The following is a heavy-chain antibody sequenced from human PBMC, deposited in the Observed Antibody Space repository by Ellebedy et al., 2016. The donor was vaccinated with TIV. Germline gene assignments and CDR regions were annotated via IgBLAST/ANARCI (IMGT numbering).Heavy chain of an antibody. J-gene: IGHJ3*02. CDR2: VLPALGTA. CDR1: GDTFNIYS. D-gene: IGHD3-10*01. V-gene: IGHV1-69*13. Sequence: AASVKVSCKLSGDTFNIYSISWARQAPGQGLEWMGAVLPALGTANYAQKFQGRLTITSDGSAGTAYMELRGLVFEDTAVYYCARPYGSGRSLGAFDIWGQGTPVTVSS. CDR3: ARPYGSGRSLGAFDI.